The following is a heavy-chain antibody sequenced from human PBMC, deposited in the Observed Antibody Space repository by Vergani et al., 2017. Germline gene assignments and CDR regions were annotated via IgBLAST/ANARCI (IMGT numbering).Heavy chain of an antibody. CDR3: SRRRGYSFGYSDC. CDR1: GFSFGDYA. Sequence: EVQLVESGGGLVPPGRSLRLSCAASGFSFGDYAMTWVRQAPGKGLEWVAFIRNKAYGGTTEYAASVKGRFTISRDDSKRLAYLQLSGLKTEDTAVYFCSRRRGYSFGYSDCWGQGTLVTVSS. D-gene: IGHD5-18*01. J-gene: IGHJ4*02. CDR2: IRNKAYGGTT. V-gene: IGHV3-49*04.